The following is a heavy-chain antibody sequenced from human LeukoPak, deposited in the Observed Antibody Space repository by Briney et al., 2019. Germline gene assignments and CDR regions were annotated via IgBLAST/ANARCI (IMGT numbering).Heavy chain of an antibody. CDR1: GGSISSSSYY. CDR3: AGKGATVTSSVSWFDP. V-gene: IGHV4-39*07. CDR2: IYHSGST. J-gene: IGHJ5*02. Sequence: SETLSLTCTVSGGSISSSSYYWGWIRQPPGKGLEWIGYIYHSGSTYYNPSLKSRVTISVDRSKNQFSLKLSSVTAADTAVYYCAGKGATVTSSVSWFDPWGQGTLVTVSS. D-gene: IGHD4-17*01.